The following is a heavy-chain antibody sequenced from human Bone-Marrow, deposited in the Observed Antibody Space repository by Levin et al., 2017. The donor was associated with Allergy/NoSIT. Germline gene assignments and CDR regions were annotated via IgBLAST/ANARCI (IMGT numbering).Heavy chain of an antibody. J-gene: IGHJ3*02. V-gene: IGHV3-21*01. CDR2: ISSSGSDM. Sequence: GASVKVSCTVSGFTFSIYRINWVRQAPGKGLEWVSSISSSGSDMYYVDSVKGRFIISRDNAKNSLTLQMNSLRAEDTAVYYCARGIIGDVRVAHKEAFDIWGQGTMVSVSS. CDR3: ARGIIGDVRVAHKEAFDI. CDR1: GFTFSIYR. D-gene: IGHD2-8*02.